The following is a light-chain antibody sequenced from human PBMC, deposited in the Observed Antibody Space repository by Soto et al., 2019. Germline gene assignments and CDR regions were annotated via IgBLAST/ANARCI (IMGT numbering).Light chain of an antibody. CDR2: KAS. CDR1: QSISSW. Sequence: DLQMTQSPSTLSASVGDRVTITCRASQSISSWLAWYQQKPGKAPKLLIYKASSLESGVPSRFSGRGSGTEFTLTISTLQPDDFATYYCQQYNSYSLFGQGTKLEIK. CDR3: QQYNSYSL. V-gene: IGKV1-5*03. J-gene: IGKJ2*01.